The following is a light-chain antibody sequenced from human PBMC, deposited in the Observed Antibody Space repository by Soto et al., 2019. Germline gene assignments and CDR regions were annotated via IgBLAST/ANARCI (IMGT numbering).Light chain of an antibody. CDR1: NIGSKS. Sequence: SYELTQPPSVSVAPGKTARINCGGNNIGSKSVHWYQQKPGQAPVLVIYYDSERPSGIPERFSGSNSENTATLTISRVEAGDEAEYFCQVWDSSSDHRVFGGGTQLTVL. J-gene: IGLJ2*01. V-gene: IGLV3-21*04. CDR3: QVWDSSSDHRV. CDR2: YDS.